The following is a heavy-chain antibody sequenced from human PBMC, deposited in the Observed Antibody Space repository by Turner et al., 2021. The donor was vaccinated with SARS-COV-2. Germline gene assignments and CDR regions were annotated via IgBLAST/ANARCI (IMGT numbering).Heavy chain of an antibody. CDR2: IWYDGSNK. CDR1: GFTFSSYG. V-gene: IGHV3-33*01. D-gene: IGHD6-19*01. CDR3: ARDKGEGSSGWLIPSGSYYFDY. Sequence: QVQLVESGGGVVQPGRSLRLSCAASGFTFSSYGMHWVRQAPGKGLEWVAFIWYDGSNKYYADSVKCRFTISRDNSKNTLYLQMNSLRAEDTAVYYCARDKGEGSSGWLIPSGSYYFDYWGQGTLVTVSS. J-gene: IGHJ4*02.